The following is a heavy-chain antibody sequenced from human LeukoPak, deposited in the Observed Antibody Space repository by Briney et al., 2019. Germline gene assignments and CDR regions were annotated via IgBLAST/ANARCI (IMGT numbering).Heavy chain of an antibody. D-gene: IGHD2-2*01. V-gene: IGHV4-38-2*01. J-gene: IGHJ4*02. Sequence: SETLSLTCAVSGYSISSGYYWGWIRQPPGKGLEWIGSIYHSGSTYYNPSLKSRVTISADTSKNQFSLKLSSVTAADTAVYYCARQAEYCSSTSCYRGGYYFDYWGQGTLVTVSS. CDR1: GYSISSGYY. CDR2: IYHSGST. CDR3: ARQAEYCSSTSCYRGGYYFDY.